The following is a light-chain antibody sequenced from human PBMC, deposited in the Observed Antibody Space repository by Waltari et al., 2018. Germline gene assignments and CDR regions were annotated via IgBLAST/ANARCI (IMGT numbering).Light chain of an antibody. CDR3: LQDYNYPRT. Sequence: AIQMTQSPSSLSASVGGRVTITCRATQALGSELAWYQQRPGEAPKVLIYGASRLQNGVPSRFSGSGSGTYFTLTISSLQPEYFATYYCLQDYNYPRTFGQGTKVEV. CDR1: QALGSE. V-gene: IGKV1-6*02. J-gene: IGKJ1*01. CDR2: GAS.